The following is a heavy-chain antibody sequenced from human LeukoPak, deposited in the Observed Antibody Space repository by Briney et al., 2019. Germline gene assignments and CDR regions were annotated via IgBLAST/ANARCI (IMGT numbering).Heavy chain of an antibody. J-gene: IGHJ4*02. V-gene: IGHV4-34*01. Sequence: PSETLSLTCAVYGGSFSGYYWSWIRQPPGKGREWIGEINHSGSTNYNPSLKSRVTISVDTSKNQFSLKLSSVTAADTAVYYCARGARRGTSAPDYWGQGTLVTVSS. D-gene: IGHD3-16*01. CDR3: ARGARRGTSAPDY. CDR1: GGSFSGYY. CDR2: INHSGST.